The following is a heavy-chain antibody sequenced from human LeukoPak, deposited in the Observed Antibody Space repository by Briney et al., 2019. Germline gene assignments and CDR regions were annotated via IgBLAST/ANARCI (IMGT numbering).Heavy chain of an antibody. J-gene: IGHJ6*03. CDR1: GGSISSSSYY. CDR2: IYYSGST. Sequence: PSETLSLTCTVSGGSISSSSYYWGWIRQPPGKGLEWIGSIYYSGSTYYNPSLKSRVTISVDTSKNQFSLKLSSVTAADTAVYYCARGVVVPAAHHYYYYYMDVWGKGTTVTVSS. V-gene: IGHV4-39*07. CDR3: ARGVVVPAAHHYYYYYMDV. D-gene: IGHD2-2*01.